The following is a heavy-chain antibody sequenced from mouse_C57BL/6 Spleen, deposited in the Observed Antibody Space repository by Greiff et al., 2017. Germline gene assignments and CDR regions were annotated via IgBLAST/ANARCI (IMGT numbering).Heavy chain of an antibody. Sequence: EVMLVESGGGLVQPGGSMKLSCAASGFTFSDAWMDWVRQSPEKGLEWVAEIRNKANNHATYYAESVKGRFTISRDDSKSSVYLQMNSLRAEDTGIYYCTIYYDYDREWFAYWGQGTLVTVSA. D-gene: IGHD2-4*01. J-gene: IGHJ3*01. CDR3: TIYYDYDREWFAY. CDR2: IRNKANNHAT. CDR1: GFTFSDAW. V-gene: IGHV6-6*01.